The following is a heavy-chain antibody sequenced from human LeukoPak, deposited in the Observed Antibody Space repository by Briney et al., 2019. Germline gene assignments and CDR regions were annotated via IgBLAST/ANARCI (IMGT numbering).Heavy chain of an antibody. Sequence: PGGSLRLSCAASGFTFSSYEMNWVRQAPGKGLEWVSYISSSGSTIYYADSVKGRFTISRDNAKNSLYLQMNSLRAEDTAVYYCAREEYFWSGYYYYYMDVWGKGTTVTVSS. D-gene: IGHD3-3*01. J-gene: IGHJ6*03. CDR1: GFTFSSYE. V-gene: IGHV3-48*03. CDR2: ISSSGSTI. CDR3: AREEYFWSGYYYYYMDV.